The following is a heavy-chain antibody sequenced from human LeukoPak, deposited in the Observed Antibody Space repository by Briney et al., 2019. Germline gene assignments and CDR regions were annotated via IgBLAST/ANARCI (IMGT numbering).Heavy chain of an antibody. J-gene: IGHJ4*02. V-gene: IGHV4-39*01. CDR1: GGSISSSSYY. CDR3: ARHILGGWCGELLGLFDY. CDR2: IYYSGST. D-gene: IGHD3-10*01. Sequence: SETLSLTCTVSGGSISSSSYYWGWIRQPPGKGLEWIGSIYYSGSTYYNPSIKSRVTIAVDTSKNQFSLKLSSVTAADTAVYDCARHILGGWCGELLGLFDYWGQGTLVTVSS.